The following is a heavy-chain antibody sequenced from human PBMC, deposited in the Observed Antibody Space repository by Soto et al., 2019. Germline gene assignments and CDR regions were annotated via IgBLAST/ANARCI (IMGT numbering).Heavy chain of an antibody. V-gene: IGHV1-18*01. Sequence: QVQLVQSGAEVKKPGASVKVSCKASGYTFKNYGISWVRQAPGQGLEWMGWISAYNGNTNYAQTFQDRVTMTTVASTSKAYMELRSLRSDDTAVYYCARDRSNHDYWGQGTLVTVSS. CDR2: ISAYNGNT. J-gene: IGHJ4*02. CDR1: GYTFKNYG. CDR3: ARDRSNHDY.